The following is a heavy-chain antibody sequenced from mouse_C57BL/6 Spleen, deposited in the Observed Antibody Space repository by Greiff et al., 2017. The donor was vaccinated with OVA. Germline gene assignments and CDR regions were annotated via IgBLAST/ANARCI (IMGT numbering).Heavy chain of an antibody. Sequence: QVQLQQPGAELVKPGASVKMSCKASGYTFTSYWITWVKQRPGQGLEWIGDIYPGSGSTNYNEKFKSKATLTVDTSSSTAYMQLSSLTSEDSAVYYCARVYYDYDYFGYWGQGTTLTVSS. J-gene: IGHJ2*01. D-gene: IGHD2-4*01. V-gene: IGHV1-55*01. CDR1: GYTFTSYW. CDR3: ARVYYDYDYFGY. CDR2: IYPGSGST.